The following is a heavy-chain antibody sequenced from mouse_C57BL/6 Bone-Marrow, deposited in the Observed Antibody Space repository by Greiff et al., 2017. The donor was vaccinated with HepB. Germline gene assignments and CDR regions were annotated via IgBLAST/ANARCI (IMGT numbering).Heavy chain of an antibody. J-gene: IGHJ3*01. CDR3: ASGPTGAY. CDR1: GYTFTDYY. Sequence: EVQLQQSGPELVKPGASVKISCKASGYTFTDYYMNWVKQSHGKSLEWIGDINPNNGGTSYNQKFKGKATLTVDKSSSTAYMELRSLTSEDSAVYYCASGPTGAYWGQGTLVTVSA. CDR2: INPNNGGT. V-gene: IGHV1-26*01.